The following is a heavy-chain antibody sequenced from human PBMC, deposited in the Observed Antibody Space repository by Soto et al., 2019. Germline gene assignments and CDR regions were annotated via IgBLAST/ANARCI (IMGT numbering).Heavy chain of an antibody. CDR3: VKDGWFGELPQYNWFDP. J-gene: IGHJ5*02. D-gene: IGHD3-10*01. CDR2: ISGNGGST. Sequence: GSLRLSCAASGFTFSSYAMSWVRQAPGKGLEWVSAISGNGGSTYYADSVKGRFTISRDNSKNTLYLQMSSLRAEDTAVYYCVKDGWFGELPQYNWFDPWGQGTLVTVSS. CDR1: GFTFSSYA. V-gene: IGHV3-23*01.